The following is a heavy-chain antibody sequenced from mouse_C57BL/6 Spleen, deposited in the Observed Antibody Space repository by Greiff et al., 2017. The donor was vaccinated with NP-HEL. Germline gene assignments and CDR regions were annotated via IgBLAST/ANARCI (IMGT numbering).Heavy chain of an antibody. CDR3: ARWKNFKYYGSTPYAMDY. Sequence: EVQLQQSGPELVKPGASVKMSCKASGYTFTDYNMHWVKQSHGKSLEWIGYINPNNGGTSYNQKFKGKATLTVNKSSSTAYMELRSLTSEDSAVYYCARWKNFKYYGSTPYAMDYWGQGTSVTVSS. V-gene: IGHV1-22*01. CDR2: INPNNGGT. D-gene: IGHD1-1*01. J-gene: IGHJ4*01. CDR1: GYTFTDYN.